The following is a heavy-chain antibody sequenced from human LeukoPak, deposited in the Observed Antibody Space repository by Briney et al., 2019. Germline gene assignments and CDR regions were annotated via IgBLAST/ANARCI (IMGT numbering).Heavy chain of an antibody. CDR2: IREDGNEK. Sequence: GGSLRLSCAASGFTFSSYWMSWVRQAPGKGLEWVANIREDGNEKYYADSVKGQFTISRDNAKNSLFLQMDSLRAEDTAVYYCARGGSSSWYGAYFDYWGQGTLVTVPS. J-gene: IGHJ4*02. V-gene: IGHV3-7*01. CDR1: GFTFSSYW. D-gene: IGHD6-13*01. CDR3: ARGGSSSWYGAYFDY.